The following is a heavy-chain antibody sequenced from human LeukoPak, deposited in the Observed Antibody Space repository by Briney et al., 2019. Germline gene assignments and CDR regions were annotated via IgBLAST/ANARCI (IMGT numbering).Heavy chain of an antibody. V-gene: IGHV1-69*04. CDR1: GGTFSSYA. J-gene: IGHJ6*02. Sequence: SVKVSCKSSGGTFSSYAISWVRQAPGRGLEWMGRIIPILGIANYAQKFQGRVTITADKSTSTAYMELSSLRSEDTAVYYCARALGTTPRDYYYYYGMDVWGQGTTVTVSS. CDR3: ARALGTTPRDYYYYYGMDV. CDR2: IIPILGIA. D-gene: IGHD1-14*01.